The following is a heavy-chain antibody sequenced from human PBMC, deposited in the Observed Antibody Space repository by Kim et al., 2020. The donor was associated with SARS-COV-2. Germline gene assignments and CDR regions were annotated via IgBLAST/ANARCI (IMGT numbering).Heavy chain of an antibody. CDR3: ASASDYGDSDY. V-gene: IGHV4-34*01. CDR2: INHSGST. Sequence: SETLSLTCAVYGGSFSGYYWSWIRQPPGKGLEWIGEINHSGSTNYNPSLKSRVTISVDTSKNQFSLKLSSVTAADTAVYYCASASDYGDSDYWGQGTLVTVSS. D-gene: IGHD4-17*01. CDR1: GGSFSGYY. J-gene: IGHJ4*02.